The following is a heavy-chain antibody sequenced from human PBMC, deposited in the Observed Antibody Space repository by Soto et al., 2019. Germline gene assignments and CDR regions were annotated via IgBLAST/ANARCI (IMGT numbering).Heavy chain of an antibody. CDR3: ARDEYNNGRNWLNP. CDR2: ISTYNGNT. V-gene: IGHV1-18*01. CDR1: GYSFSNSG. D-gene: IGHD2-8*01. J-gene: IGHJ5*02. Sequence: QVELVQSGPEVKKPGASVKVSRKASGYSFSNSGFSWMRQAPGQGLEWMGWISTYNGNTNYAQKFQGRLSMTRDTSTTTAFMELTTLRSDDTAVYYCARDEYNNGRNWLNPWGQGTLVTVTS.